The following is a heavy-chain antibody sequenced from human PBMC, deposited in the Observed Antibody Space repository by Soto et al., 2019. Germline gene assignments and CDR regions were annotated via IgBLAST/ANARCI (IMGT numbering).Heavy chain of an antibody. CDR1: GASFSGSY. CDR3: AVWSALTQYYFDS. Sequence: SETLSLTCAVSGASFSGSYWSWIRQPPGKGLEWIGYAYCSGTTVYNPSLKSRVSISVDTSKKHVSLRLNSVTAADTAVYYCAVWSALTQYYFDSWGHGTLVTVSS. V-gene: IGHV4-59*13. J-gene: IGHJ4*01. D-gene: IGHD3-3*01. CDR2: AYCSGTT.